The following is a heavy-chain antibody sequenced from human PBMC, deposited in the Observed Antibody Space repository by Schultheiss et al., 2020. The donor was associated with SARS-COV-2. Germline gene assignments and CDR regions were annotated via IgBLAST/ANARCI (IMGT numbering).Heavy chain of an antibody. CDR2: ISDSSNYI. CDR1: GFTFSDYY. CDR3: ARDYGDWHDAFDI. V-gene: IGHV3-11*06. J-gene: IGHJ3*02. D-gene: IGHD4-17*01. Sequence: SLKISCAASGFTFSDYYMSWIRQAPGKGLEWVSSISDSSNYIYYADSVKGRFTISRDNAKNSLYLQMNSLRAEDTAVYYCARDYGDWHDAFDIWGQGTMVTVSS.